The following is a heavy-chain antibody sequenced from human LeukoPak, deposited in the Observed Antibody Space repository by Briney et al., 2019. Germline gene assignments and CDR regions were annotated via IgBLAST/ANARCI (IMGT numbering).Heavy chain of an antibody. CDR2: IKEDGSEK. V-gene: IGHV3-7*01. CDR1: GFTFSSYW. D-gene: IGHD3-22*01. Sequence: QTGGSLRLSCAASGFTFSSYWMSWVRQAPRKGLEWVANIKEDGSEKYNVDSVKGRFTISRDNGKNSLYLQMNSLRAEDTAVYYCARTLAARHTSGYIDYWGQGTLVTVSS. J-gene: IGHJ4*02. CDR3: ARTLAARHTSGYIDY.